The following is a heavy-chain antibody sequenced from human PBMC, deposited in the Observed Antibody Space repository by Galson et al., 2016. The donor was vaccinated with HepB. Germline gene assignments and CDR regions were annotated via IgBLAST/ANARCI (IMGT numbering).Heavy chain of an antibody. CDR2: IYLGGKT. J-gene: IGHJ4*02. CDR1: GFSIDDTY. CDR3: ARIPDC. V-gene: IGHV3-53*01. Sequence: SLRLSCAASGFSIDDTYMSWVRQAPGKGMEWVSVIYLGGKTYYADSVKGRFTISRDNSKNTVYLQMNRLRGEDTAVYYCARIPDCWGQGTQVTVSS.